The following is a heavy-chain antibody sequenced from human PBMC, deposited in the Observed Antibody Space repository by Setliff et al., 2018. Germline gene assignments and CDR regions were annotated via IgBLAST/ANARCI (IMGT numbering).Heavy chain of an antibody. J-gene: IGHJ5*02. D-gene: IGHD3-10*01. CDR2: ISGSGGAT. V-gene: IGHV3-23*01. CDR3: AKNGFGVVALGVNNWFDP. Sequence: AGGSLRLSCAASGFTFSSYAMTWVRQAPGKGLEWVSGISGSGGATYYAASVKGRFSISRDNSKNTLYLQRNSLRAEDTAVYYCAKNGFGVVALGVNNWFDPWGQGTLVTVSS. CDR1: GFTFSSYA.